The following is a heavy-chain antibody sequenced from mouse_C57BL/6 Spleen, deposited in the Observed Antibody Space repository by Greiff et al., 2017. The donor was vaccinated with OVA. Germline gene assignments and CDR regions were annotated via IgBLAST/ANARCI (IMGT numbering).Heavy chain of an antibody. Sequence: EVQVVESGGDLVKPGGSLKLSCAASGFTFSSYGMSWVRQTPDKRLEWVATISSGGSYTYYPDSVKGRFTISRDNAKNTLYLQMSSLKSEDTAMYYCARHVNYGYDEDYWGQGTTLTVSS. CDR2: ISSGGSYT. D-gene: IGHD2-2*01. V-gene: IGHV5-6*01. CDR1: GFTFSSYG. CDR3: ARHVNYGYDEDY. J-gene: IGHJ2*01.